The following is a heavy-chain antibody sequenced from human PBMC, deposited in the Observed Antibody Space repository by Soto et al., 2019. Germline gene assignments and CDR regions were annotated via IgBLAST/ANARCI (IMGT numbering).Heavy chain of an antibody. CDR3: ARAAMGGSSWPFDY. V-gene: IGHV4-4*02. Sequence: QVQLQESGPGLVKPSGTLSLTCAVSGGSISSSNWWSWVRQPPGKGLEWIGEIYHSGSTNQNPSPRSRVTIPVDKSKNQFSLKLTSVTAADTAVYYCARAAMGGSSWPFDYWGQGTLVTVSS. CDR2: IYHSGST. CDR1: GGSISSSNW. J-gene: IGHJ4*02. D-gene: IGHD6-13*01.